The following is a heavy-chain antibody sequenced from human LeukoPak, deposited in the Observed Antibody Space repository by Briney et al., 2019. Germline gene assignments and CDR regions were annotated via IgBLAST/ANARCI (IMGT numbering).Heavy chain of an antibody. CDR1: GFTFSSYW. D-gene: IGHD1-14*01. CDR2: IKQDGSEK. J-gene: IGHJ5*02. V-gene: IGHV3-7*04. CDR3: ARAGSYRLNWFDP. Sequence: PGGSLRLSCAASGFTFSSYWMSWVRRAPGKGLEWVANIKQDGSEKYYVDSVKGRFTISRDNAKNSLYLQMNSLRAEDTAVYYCARAGSYRLNWFDPWGQGTLVTVSS.